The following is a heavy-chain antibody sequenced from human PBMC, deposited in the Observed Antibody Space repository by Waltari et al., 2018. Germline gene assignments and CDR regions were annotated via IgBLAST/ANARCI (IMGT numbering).Heavy chain of an antibody. CDR3: LNLAYCNPSTCYPRPG. V-gene: IGHV4-34*01. CDR1: GGYFTSDF. Sequence: QWKLKQWASEPLSPWATLSLTCHVDGGYFTSDFWSWIRQPPGKGLEWIGELTHRGNTHYNPSLMGRVTMSVDKSKSQFSLKLTSVTAADTAVYYCLNLAYCNPSTCYPRPGWGPGNLVVVSS. D-gene: IGHD2-2*01. J-gene: IGHJ4*02. CDR2: LTHRGNT.